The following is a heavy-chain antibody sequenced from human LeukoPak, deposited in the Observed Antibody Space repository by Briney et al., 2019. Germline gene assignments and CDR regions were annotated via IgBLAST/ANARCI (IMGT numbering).Heavy chain of an antibody. CDR1: GYTFTNYY. J-gene: IGHJ5*02. CDR3: ARPDGWFGQNWFDP. CDR2: INPDSGGT. V-gene: IGHV1-2*02. D-gene: IGHD3-10*01. Sequence: ASVKVSCTASGYTFTNYYIHWVRQAPGQGIEWMGWINPDSGGTDYAQNFQGRVIMTRDTSISTAYLELSSLRCDDTAVDYCARPDGWFGQNWFDPWGQGTLVTVSS.